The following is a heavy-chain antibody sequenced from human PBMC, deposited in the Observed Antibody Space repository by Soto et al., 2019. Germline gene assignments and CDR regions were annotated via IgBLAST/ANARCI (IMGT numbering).Heavy chain of an antibody. Sequence: NRAWKGFGYANTGYLVSRVRLTLAQGLEWMGLFSAYSGNTNYAQMLQGRVTMTTDTSTSTAYMELRSLSSDVTVVYYCAPHTSDTGMPSGYWGQATLVTVSS. J-gene: IGHJ4*02. CDR3: APHTSDTGMPSGY. V-gene: IGHV1-18*01. D-gene: IGHD5-18*01. CDR2: FSAYSGNT. CDR1: GYANTGYL.